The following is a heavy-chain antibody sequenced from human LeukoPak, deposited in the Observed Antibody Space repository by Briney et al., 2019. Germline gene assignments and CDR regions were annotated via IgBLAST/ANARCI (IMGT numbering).Heavy chain of an antibody. D-gene: IGHD4-17*01. CDR3: ARGEDYGDYVGDFDL. CDR1: GYTFTRYY. Sequence: ASVKVSCKASGYTFTRYYMHWVRQAPGQGLEWMGIINPSGGSTNYAQKLQGRVTMTTDTSTSTAYMELRSLRSDDTAVYYCARGEDYGDYVGDFDLWGRGTLVTVSS. J-gene: IGHJ2*01. CDR2: INPSGGST. V-gene: IGHV1-46*01.